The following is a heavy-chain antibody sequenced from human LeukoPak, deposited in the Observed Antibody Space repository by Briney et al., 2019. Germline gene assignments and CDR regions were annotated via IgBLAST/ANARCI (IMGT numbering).Heavy chain of an antibody. J-gene: IGHJ4*02. CDR3: ARAGYSSSFDY. V-gene: IGHV3-48*01. D-gene: IGHD6-13*01. CDR1: GFTFSSYS. Sequence: AGTLSLSCAASGFTFSSYSLNWVRQAPGKGLEWVSYISSSSSTIYYADSVKGRFTISRDNAENSLYLQRNSLRPEDTAVYYCARAGYSSSFDYWGQGTLVTVSS. CDR2: ISSSSSTI.